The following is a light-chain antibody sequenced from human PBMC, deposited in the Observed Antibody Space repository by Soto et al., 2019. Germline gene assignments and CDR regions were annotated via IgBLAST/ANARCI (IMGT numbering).Light chain of an antibody. V-gene: IGLV2-14*03. CDR2: DVA. Sequence: QPVLTQPASVTDSPGQSITISCTGTSSDVGGSNFVSWYLQHPGQPPKLIIYDVANRPSGVSNRFSGSKSGSTASLIISRLQTEDEADYYCVSYTSSTTYVFGTGTKVTVL. CDR1: SSDVGGSNF. J-gene: IGLJ1*01. CDR3: VSYTSSTTYV.